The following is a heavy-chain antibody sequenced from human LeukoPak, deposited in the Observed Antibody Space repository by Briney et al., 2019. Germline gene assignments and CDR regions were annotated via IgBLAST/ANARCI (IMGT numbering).Heavy chain of an antibody. CDR2: ISGSGGST. J-gene: IGHJ4*02. CDR1: GFTFSSYA. D-gene: IGHD1-26*01. Sequence: GGSLRLSCAASGFTFSSYAMSWVRQAPGKGLEWVSAISGSGGSTYYADSVKGRFTISRDNSKNTLYLQMNSLRAEDTAVYYCATSLYSGSHYEGFDYWGQGTLGTVSS. V-gene: IGHV3-23*01. CDR3: ATSLYSGSHYEGFDY.